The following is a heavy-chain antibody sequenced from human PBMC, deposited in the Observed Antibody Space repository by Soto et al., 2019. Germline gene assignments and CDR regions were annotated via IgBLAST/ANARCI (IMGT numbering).Heavy chain of an antibody. Sequence: ASVPLCVTWSVVGGTIGGYCWSWIRQPPGKGLEWIGYTYYSGSTNYNPSLKSRVTISVDTSKNQFSLKLSSVTAADTAVYYCGRRSVVVAARGKANYFDYWGQGTLVTVSS. J-gene: IGHJ4*02. CDR3: GRRSVVVAARGKANYFDY. CDR1: GGTIGGYC. V-gene: IGHV4-59*08. D-gene: IGHD2-15*01. CDR2: TYYSGST.